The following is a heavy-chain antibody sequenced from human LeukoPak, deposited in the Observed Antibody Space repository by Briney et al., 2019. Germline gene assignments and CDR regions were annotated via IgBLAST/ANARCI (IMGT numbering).Heavy chain of an antibody. J-gene: IGHJ6*02. CDR1: GFTFSSYA. Sequence: GGSLRLSCAASGFTFSSYAMSWVRQAPGKGLEWVSVIYSGGSTYYADSVKGRFTISRDNSKNTLYLQMNSLRAEDTAVYYCARDFGGVWGQGTTVTVSS. D-gene: IGHD2-15*01. CDR2: IYSGGST. CDR3: ARDFGGV. V-gene: IGHV3-66*01.